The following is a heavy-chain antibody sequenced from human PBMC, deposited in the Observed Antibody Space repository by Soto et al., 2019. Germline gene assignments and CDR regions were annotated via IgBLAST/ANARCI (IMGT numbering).Heavy chain of an antibody. CDR2: IIPIFGTA. D-gene: IGHD5-12*01. Sequence: QVQLVQSGAEVKKPGSSVKVSCKASGGTFSSYAISWVRQAPGQVLEWMGGIIPIFGTANYAQKFQGRVTITADESTSTAYMELSSLRSEDTAVYYCARVGWLRFYYYYGMDVWGQGTTVTVSS. CDR1: GGTFSSYA. V-gene: IGHV1-69*01. CDR3: ARVGWLRFYYYYGMDV. J-gene: IGHJ6*02.